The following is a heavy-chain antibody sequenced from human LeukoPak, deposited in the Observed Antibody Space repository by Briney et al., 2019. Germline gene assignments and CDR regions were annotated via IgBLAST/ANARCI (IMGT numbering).Heavy chain of an antibody. D-gene: IGHD5-12*01. Sequence: ASVKVSCKASGYTFTGYYMHWVRQAPGQGPEWMGWINPNSGGTNYAQKFQGRVTMTRDTSISTAYMELSRLRSDDTAVYYCARDSGYSGYGPFDYWGQGTLVTVSS. CDR3: ARDSGYSGYGPFDY. V-gene: IGHV1-2*02. CDR2: INPNSGGT. J-gene: IGHJ4*02. CDR1: GYTFTGYY.